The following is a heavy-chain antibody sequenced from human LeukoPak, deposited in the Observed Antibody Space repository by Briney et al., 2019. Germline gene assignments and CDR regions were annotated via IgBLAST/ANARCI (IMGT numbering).Heavy chain of an antibody. J-gene: IGHJ3*02. D-gene: IGHD4-17*01. CDR3: ARDQSPYYGDYELGAFDI. Sequence: GASVKLSCNASGGTFSSYAMSWVRQAPGQGLEWMGGISSIFGTANYAQKVQGRVTITGDESKSTAYMEMSRLRCEDTAVCYCARDQSPYYGDYELGAFDIWGQGTTVTVSS. CDR2: ISSIFGTA. V-gene: IGHV1-69*13. CDR1: GGTFSSYA.